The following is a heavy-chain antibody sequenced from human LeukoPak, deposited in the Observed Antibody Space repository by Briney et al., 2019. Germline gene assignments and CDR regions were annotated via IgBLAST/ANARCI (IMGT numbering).Heavy chain of an antibody. J-gene: IGHJ4*02. CDR2: INPNSGGT. CDR1: GYTFTGYY. D-gene: IGHD6-13*01. Sequence: ASVKVSCKASGYTFTGYYMHWVRQAPGQGLEWMGWINPNSGGTNYAQKFQGWVTMTRDTSISTAYMELSRLRSDDTAVYYCARDGPVQRIAAAGTADFDYWGQGTLVTVSS. V-gene: IGHV1-2*04. CDR3: ARDGPVQRIAAAGTADFDY.